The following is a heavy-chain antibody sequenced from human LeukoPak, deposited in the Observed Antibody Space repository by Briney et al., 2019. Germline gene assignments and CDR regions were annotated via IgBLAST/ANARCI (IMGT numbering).Heavy chain of an antibody. D-gene: IGHD1-20*01. CDR3: TRGPFLNGNAYNWFDP. CDR2: VNCDNENT. Sequence: ASVKVSCKTSGYTFTSFDINWVRHTTGHGPEWMGWVNCDNENTRYARKFQGRVAITRDTSTRTVYLELNNLSSDDTAMYYCTRGPFLNGNAYNWFDPWGQXTLVTVSS. V-gene: IGHV1-8*03. CDR1: GYTFTSFD. J-gene: IGHJ5*02.